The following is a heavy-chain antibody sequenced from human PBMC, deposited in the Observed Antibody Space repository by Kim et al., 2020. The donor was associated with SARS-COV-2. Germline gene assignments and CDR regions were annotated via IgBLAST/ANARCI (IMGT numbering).Heavy chain of an antibody. CDR2: IWYDGSNK. Sequence: GGSLRLSCAASGFTFSSYAMHWVRQAPGKGLEWVAVIWYDGSNKYYADSVKGRFTISRDNSKNTLYLQMNSLRAEDTAVYYCAKGWGYGGHDSDFDYWGQGTLGTVSS. D-gene: IGHD4-17*01. V-gene: IGHV3-33*06. J-gene: IGHJ4*02. CDR3: AKGWGYGGHDSDFDY. CDR1: GFTFSSYA.